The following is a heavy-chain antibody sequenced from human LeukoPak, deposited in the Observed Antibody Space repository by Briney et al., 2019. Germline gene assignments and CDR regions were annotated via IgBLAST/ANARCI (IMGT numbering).Heavy chain of an antibody. V-gene: IGHV3-7*01. CDR1: GFTFSSYW. CDR2: IKQDGSEK. CDR3: ARISRHYGDYVFAFDI. Sequence: GGSLRLSCAASGFTFSSYWMSWVRQAPGKGLEWVANIKQDGSEKYYVDSVKGRFTISRDNAKNSLYPQMNSLRAEDTAVYYCARISRHYGDYVFAFDIWGQGTMVTVSS. J-gene: IGHJ3*02. D-gene: IGHD4-17*01.